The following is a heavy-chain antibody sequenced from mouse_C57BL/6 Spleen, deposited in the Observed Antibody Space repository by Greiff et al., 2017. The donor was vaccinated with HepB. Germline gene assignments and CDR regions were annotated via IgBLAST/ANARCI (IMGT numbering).Heavy chain of an antibody. CDR1: GFNIKDYY. CDR2: IDPEDGET. CDR3: ATAIYDGYHYYAMDY. J-gene: IGHJ4*01. D-gene: IGHD2-3*01. Sequence: EVQLVESGAELVKPGASVKLSCTASGFNIKDYYMHWVKQRTEQGLEWIGRIDPEDGETKYAPKFQGKATITADTSSNTAYLQLSSLTSEDTAVYYCATAIYDGYHYYAMDYWGQGTSVTVSS. V-gene: IGHV14-2*01.